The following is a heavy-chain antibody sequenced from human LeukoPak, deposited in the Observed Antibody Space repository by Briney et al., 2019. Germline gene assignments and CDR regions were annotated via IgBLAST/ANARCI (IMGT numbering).Heavy chain of an antibody. D-gene: IGHD3-9*01. V-gene: IGHV1-69*04. Sequence: ASVKVSCKASGGTFSSYAISWVRQAPRQGLEWMGRIIPILGIANYAQKFQGRVTITADKSTSTAYMELSSLRSEDTAVYYCARERDKLRYFDWLSDYYYGMDVWGQGTTVTVSS. CDR1: GGTFSSYA. J-gene: IGHJ6*02. CDR3: ARERDKLRYFDWLSDYYYGMDV. CDR2: IIPILGIA.